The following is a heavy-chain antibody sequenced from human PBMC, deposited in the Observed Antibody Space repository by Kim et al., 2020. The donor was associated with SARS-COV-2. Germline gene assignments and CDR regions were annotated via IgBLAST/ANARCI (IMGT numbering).Heavy chain of an antibody. Sequence: SETLSLTCTVSGGSISSYYWSWIRQPAGKGLEWIGRIYTSGSTNYNPSLKSRVTMSIDPSKNQISLKLNSVTAADTAVYYCARDLGFGENYWGQGTLVTVSS. CDR2: IYTSGST. CDR3: ARDLGFGENY. J-gene: IGHJ4*02. D-gene: IGHD3-10*01. V-gene: IGHV4-4*07. CDR1: GGSISSYY.